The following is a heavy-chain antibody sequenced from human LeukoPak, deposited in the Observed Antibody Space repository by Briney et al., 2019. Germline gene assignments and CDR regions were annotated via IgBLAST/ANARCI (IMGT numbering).Heavy chain of an antibody. CDR3: ARSVGATPDY. D-gene: IGHD1-26*01. Sequence: PGGSLRLSCAASGFTVSSNYMSWVRQAPGKGLEWVSSISSSSSYIYYADSVKGRFTISRDNAKNSLYLQMNSLRAEDTAVYYCARSVGATPDYWGQGTLVTVSS. V-gene: IGHV3-21*01. CDR1: GFTVSSNY. CDR2: ISSSSSYI. J-gene: IGHJ4*02.